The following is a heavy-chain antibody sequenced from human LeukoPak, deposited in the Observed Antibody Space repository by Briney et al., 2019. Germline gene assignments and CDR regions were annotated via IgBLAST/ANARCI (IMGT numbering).Heavy chain of an antibody. CDR1: GGTFSSYA. D-gene: IGHD2-15*01. V-gene: IGHV1-69*04. Sequence: SVKVSCKASGGTFSSYATSWVRQAPGQGLEWMGRIIPILGIANYAQKFQGRVTITAGKSTSTAYMELSSLRSEDTAVYYCARDIVVVVAATPSNDYYYGMDVWGQGTTVTVSS. CDR3: ARDIVVVVAATPSNDYYYGMDV. CDR2: IIPILGIA. J-gene: IGHJ6*02.